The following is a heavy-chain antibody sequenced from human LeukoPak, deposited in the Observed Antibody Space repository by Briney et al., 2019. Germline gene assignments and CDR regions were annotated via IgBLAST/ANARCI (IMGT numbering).Heavy chain of an antibody. CDR3: ARAGNYRFDY. Sequence: GGSLRLSCAASGFTFSNYWMTWVRQAPGKGLEWVANVEEDGREKNYVGSVKGRFTISRDNAKNTLYLQMNSLRAEDTAVYYCARAGNYRFDYWGQGTLVTVSS. V-gene: IGHV3-7*01. CDR2: VEEDGREK. J-gene: IGHJ4*02. CDR1: GFTFSNYW. D-gene: IGHD1-7*01.